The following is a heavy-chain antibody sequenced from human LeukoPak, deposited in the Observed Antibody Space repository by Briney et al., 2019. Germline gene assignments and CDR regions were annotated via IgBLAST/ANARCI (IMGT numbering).Heavy chain of an antibody. D-gene: IGHD3-10*01. J-gene: IGHJ4*02. CDR1: GGSISSSSYY. CDR3: ARREEYYYGSGSGFDY. V-gene: IGHV4-39*01. Sequence: PPETLSLTCTVSGGSISSSSYYWGWIRQPPGKGLEWIGSIYYSGSTYYNPSLKSRVTISVDTSKNQFSLKLSSVTAADTAVYYCARREEYYYGSGSGFDYWGQGTLVTVSS. CDR2: IYYSGST.